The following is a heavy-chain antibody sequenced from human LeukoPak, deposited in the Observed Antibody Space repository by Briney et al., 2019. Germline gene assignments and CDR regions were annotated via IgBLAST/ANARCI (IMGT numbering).Heavy chain of an antibody. CDR2: IFHSGST. V-gene: IGHV4-38-2*02. Sequence: SETLSLTCTVSGYSISSGYFWGWFRQPPGKGLEWIGSIFHSGSTFYNPSLKSRVTISVDTSKNQFSLKLSSVTAADTAVYYCARPILAGYDFWSGYYTEVGYYMDVWGKGTTVTVSS. D-gene: IGHD3-3*01. CDR3: ARPILAGYDFWSGYYTEVGYYMDV. CDR1: GYSISSGYF. J-gene: IGHJ6*03.